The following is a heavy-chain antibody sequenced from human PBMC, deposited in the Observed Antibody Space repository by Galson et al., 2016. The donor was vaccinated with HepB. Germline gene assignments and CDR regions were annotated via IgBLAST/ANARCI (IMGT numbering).Heavy chain of an antibody. D-gene: IGHD3-16*01. J-gene: IGHJ4*02. CDR3: AKHSTLGDHRDSDFDY. CDR2: IKQDGSEK. CDR1: GFTFSNNW. V-gene: IGHV3-7*02. Sequence: SLRLSCAASGFTFSNNWMTWVRQAPGKGLEWVANIKQDGSEKYYVDSVKGRFTISRDNAKNSLYLQMNSLTAEDTAVYYCAKHSTLGDHRDSDFDYWGQGTLVTVSS.